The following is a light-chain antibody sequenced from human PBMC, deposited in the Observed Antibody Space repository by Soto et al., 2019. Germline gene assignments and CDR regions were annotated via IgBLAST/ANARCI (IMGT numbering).Light chain of an antibody. CDR2: DAY. V-gene: IGKV3-15*01. CDR3: QQYAGSPRT. J-gene: IGKJ1*01. Sequence: EIIMTHSPATLSVSPCERVTVSCRASQGVGSTLAWYRQQPGQAPRLLIYDAYIRASGVPARFSGSGSGTEFTLTISGLQSEDFAVYFCQQYAGSPRTFGQGTKVDI. CDR1: QGVGST.